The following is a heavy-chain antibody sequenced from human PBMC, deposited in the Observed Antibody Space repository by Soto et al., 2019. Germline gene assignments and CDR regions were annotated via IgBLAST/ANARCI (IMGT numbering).Heavy chain of an antibody. V-gene: IGHV1-69*13. J-gene: IGHJ6*02. CDR1: GGTFSSYA. D-gene: IGHD5-12*01. Sequence: SVKVSCKASGGTFSSYAISWVRQAPGQGLEWMGGIIPIFGTANYAQKFQGRVTITADESTSTAYMELSSLRSEDTAVYYCARVRVATITGRGGSYYYYGMDVWGQGTTVTVSS. CDR2: IIPIFGTA. CDR3: ARVRVATITGRGGSYYYYGMDV.